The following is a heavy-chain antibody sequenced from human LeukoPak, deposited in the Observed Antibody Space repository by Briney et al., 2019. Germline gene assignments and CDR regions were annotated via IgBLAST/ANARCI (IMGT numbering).Heavy chain of an antibody. V-gene: IGHV3-23*01. D-gene: IGHD3-22*01. CDR3: AKGRYESSGFNWAA. CDR1: GFTFSSYW. J-gene: IGHJ4*02. Sequence: GGSLRLSCAASGFTFSSYWMSWVRQAPGKGLEWVSILSGSGGSAYYADSVKGRFTISRDNSKNTLYLQMNSLRVEDTAVYYCAKGRYESSGFNWAAWGQGTLVTVSS. CDR2: LSGSGGSA.